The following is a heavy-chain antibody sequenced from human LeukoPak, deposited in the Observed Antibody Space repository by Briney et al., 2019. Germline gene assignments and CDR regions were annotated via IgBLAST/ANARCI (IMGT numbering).Heavy chain of an antibody. D-gene: IGHD2-2*03. CDR2: IRSKANSYAT. CDR1: GFTFSSYW. V-gene: IGHV3-73*01. J-gene: IGHJ4*02. CDR3: TRRVDIVVVPAAGTDY. Sequence: PGGSLRLSCAASGFTFSSYWMSWVRQAPGKGLEWVGRIRSKANSYATAYAASVKGRFTISRDDSKNTAHLQMNSLKTEDTAVYYCTRRVDIVVVPAAGTDYWGQGTLVTVSS.